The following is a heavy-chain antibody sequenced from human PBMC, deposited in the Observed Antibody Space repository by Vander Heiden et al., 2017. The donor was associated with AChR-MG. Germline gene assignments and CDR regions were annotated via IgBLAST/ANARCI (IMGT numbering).Heavy chain of an antibody. CDR1: GFTFDDYG. J-gene: IGHJ4*02. CDR3: AIGPPGSLLLWFRESSSY. V-gene: IGHV3-20*02. D-gene: IGHD3-10*01. Sequence: EVQLVESGGGVVRPGGSLRPPFAASGFTFDDYGMSWVRQAPGKGLEWVSGINWNGGSTGYADSVKGRFTISRDNAKNSLYLQMNSLRAEDTALYHCAIGPPGSLLLWFRESSSYWGQGTLVTVSS. CDR2: INWNGGST.